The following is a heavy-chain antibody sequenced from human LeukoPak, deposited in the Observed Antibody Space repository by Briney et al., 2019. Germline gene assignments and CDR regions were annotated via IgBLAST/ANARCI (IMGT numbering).Heavy chain of an antibody. J-gene: IGHJ4*02. CDR2: INEDGSTK. CDR3: ARDYRRSIEY. V-gene: IGHV3-7*03. D-gene: IGHD3-16*02. CDR1: GFTFSNYW. Sequence: GGSLRLSCAASGFTFSNYWMSWVRQAPRKGLEWVAIINEDGSTKYYVDSLKGRFVISRDNAKNSLYLQMSGLRADDTAVYYCARDYRRSIEYWGQGALVTVSS.